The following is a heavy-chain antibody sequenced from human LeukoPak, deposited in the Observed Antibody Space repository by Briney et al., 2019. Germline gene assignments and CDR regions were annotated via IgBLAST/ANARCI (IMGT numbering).Heavy chain of an antibody. CDR1: GFTVSSNY. J-gene: IGHJ4*02. V-gene: IGHV3-53*01. D-gene: IGHD3-22*01. Sequence: GGSLGLSCAASGFTVSSNYMSWVRQAPGTGLERVSLIYSGGSTYYADSVKGRFTISRDNSKNTLYLQMNSLRAEDTAVYYCARETYYYDSSGYRHYYFDYWGQGTLVTVSS. CDR3: ARETYYYDSSGYRHYYFDY. CDR2: IYSGGST.